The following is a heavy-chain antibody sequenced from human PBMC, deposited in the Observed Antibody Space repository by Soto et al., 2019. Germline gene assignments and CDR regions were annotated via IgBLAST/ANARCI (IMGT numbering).Heavy chain of an antibody. J-gene: IGHJ4*02. CDR2: IWWDGSKK. D-gene: IGHD3-10*01. V-gene: IGHV3-33*01. Sequence: PGGSLRLSCATSGFNLITYGMHWVRRAPGKGLEWVTVIWWDGSKKYYADSVKGRFTVSRDNSKNTLWLQMNSLSVEDTAVYYRARDYYGSGSQYNPLDFWGQGPLVTVSS. CDR3: ARDYYGSGSQYNPLDF. CDR1: GFNLITYG.